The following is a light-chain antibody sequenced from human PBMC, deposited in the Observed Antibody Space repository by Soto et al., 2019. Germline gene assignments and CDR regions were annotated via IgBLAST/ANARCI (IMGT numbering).Light chain of an antibody. CDR3: QHYNSYSEA. CDR1: QTISSW. CDR2: KAS. V-gene: IGKV1-5*03. Sequence: DFQVPHSPFTLSRSFGHRLNITCRASQTISSWLAWYQQKPGKAPKLLIYKASTLKSGVPSRFSGSGSGTEFTLTISSLQPDDFATYYCQHYNSYSEAFGQGTKVDIK. J-gene: IGKJ1*01.